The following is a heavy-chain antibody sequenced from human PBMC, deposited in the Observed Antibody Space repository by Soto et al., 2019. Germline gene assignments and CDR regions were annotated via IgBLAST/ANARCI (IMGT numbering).Heavy chain of an antibody. J-gene: IGHJ4*02. CDR3: AREAEEAHFDY. D-gene: IGHD6-13*01. V-gene: IGHV1-46*01. Sequence: ASVKVSCKASGYTFTSYYMHWVRQAPGQGLEWMGIINPSGGSTSYAQKFQGRVTMTRDTSTSTVYMVLSSLRSEDTAVYYCAREAEEAHFDYWGQGTLVTVSS. CDR1: GYTFTSYY. CDR2: INPSGGST.